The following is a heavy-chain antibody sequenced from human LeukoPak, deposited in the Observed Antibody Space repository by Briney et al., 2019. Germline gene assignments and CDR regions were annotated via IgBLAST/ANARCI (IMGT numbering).Heavy chain of an antibody. CDR1: GFTVRNNY. V-gene: IGHV3-66*01. D-gene: IGHD3-10*01. CDR3: ATGERMVRGDGVDY. J-gene: IGHJ4*02. CDR2: IYSGGST. Sequence: QPGGSLRLSCAASGFTVRNNYMSWVRQAPGKGLEWVSVIYSGGSTHYADSVKGRFTISRDNSKNTLYLQMNSLRAEDTAVYFCATGERMVRGDGVDYWGQGTLVTVSS.